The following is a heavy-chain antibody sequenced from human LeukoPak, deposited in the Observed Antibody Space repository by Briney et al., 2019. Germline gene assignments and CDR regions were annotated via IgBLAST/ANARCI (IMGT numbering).Heavy chain of an antibody. D-gene: IGHD5-18*01. V-gene: IGHV3-74*01. CDR1: GFTFTTYW. CDR2: INSDGSIT. Sequence: GGSLRLSCAASGFTFTTYWMHWVRQAPGKGLVWVSHINSDGSITSYADSVKGRFTISRDNAKNTLYLQMNSLRAEDTTVYYCARDAVDTANAVWGQGTTVTVSS. CDR3: ARDAVDTANAV. J-gene: IGHJ6*02.